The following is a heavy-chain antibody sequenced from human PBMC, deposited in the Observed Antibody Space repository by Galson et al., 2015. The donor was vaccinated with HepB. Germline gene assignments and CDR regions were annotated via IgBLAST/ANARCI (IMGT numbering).Heavy chain of an antibody. Sequence: SLRLSCAASGFTFSSYSMNWVRQAPGKGLEWVSYISSSSSTIYYADSVKGRFTISRDNAKNSLYLQMNSLRDEDTAVYYCARDRYRDGQWLVHSLYDYWGQGTLVTVSS. J-gene: IGHJ4*02. V-gene: IGHV3-48*02. CDR2: ISSSSSTI. D-gene: IGHD6-19*01. CDR3: ARDRYRDGQWLVHSLYDY. CDR1: GFTFSSYS.